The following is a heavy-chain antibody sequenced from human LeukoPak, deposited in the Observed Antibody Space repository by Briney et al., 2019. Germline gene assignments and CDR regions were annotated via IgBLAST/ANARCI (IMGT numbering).Heavy chain of an antibody. CDR3: AKIPSYYFDSSGYSKFDY. CDR1: GFTVSSNY. J-gene: IGHJ4*02. D-gene: IGHD3-22*01. V-gene: IGHV3-53*01. Sequence: GGSLRLSCAASGFTVSSNYMSWVRQAPGKGLEWVSVIYSGGSTYYADSVKGRFTISRDNSKNTLYLQMNSLRAEDTAVYYCAKIPSYYFDSSGYSKFDYWGQGTLVTVSS. CDR2: IYSGGST.